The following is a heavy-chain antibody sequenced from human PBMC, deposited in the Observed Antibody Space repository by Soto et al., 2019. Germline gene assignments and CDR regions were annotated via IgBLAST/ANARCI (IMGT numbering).Heavy chain of an antibody. D-gene: IGHD2-15*01. CDR2: IYYSGST. V-gene: IGHV4-59*01. J-gene: IGHJ6*02. CDR1: GGSISSYY. CDR3: ARGRVNCSGGSCYFPYDYGMDV. Sequence: QVQLQESGPGLVKPSETLSLTCTVSGGSISSYYWSWIRQPPGKGLEWIGYIYYSGSTNYNPSLKSRVTISVDTSKNQFSLKLSSVTAADTAVYYCARGRVNCSGGSCYFPYDYGMDVWGQGTTVTVSS.